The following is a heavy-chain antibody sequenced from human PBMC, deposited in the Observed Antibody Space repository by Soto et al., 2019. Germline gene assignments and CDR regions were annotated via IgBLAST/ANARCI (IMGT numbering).Heavy chain of an antibody. V-gene: IGHV3-33*01. J-gene: IGHJ4*02. CDR2: ICHDGSKQ. Sequence: QVQLVESGGGVVQPGRSLRLSCAASGFTFSSYGMHWVRQAPGKGLEWVALICHDGSKQYYADSVKGRFAISRANANTTVYLEMNRLRADDRAEYYCAREEGVVARAFDYWGQGALVTVSS. CDR3: AREEGVVARAFDY. CDR1: GFTFSSYG. D-gene: IGHD2-15*01.